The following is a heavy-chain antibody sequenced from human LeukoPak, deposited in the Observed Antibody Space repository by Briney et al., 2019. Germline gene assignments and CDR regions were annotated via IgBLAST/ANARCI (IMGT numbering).Heavy chain of an antibody. CDR2: IYYSGST. V-gene: IGHV4-59*08. CDR1: GGSISSYY. Sequence: SETLSLTCTVSGGSISSYYWSWIRQPPGKGLEWIGYIYYSGSTNYNPSLKSRVTISVDTSKNQFSLKLSSVTAADTAVNYCARAAYYYDSSGYYYVFRYFDLWGRGTLVTVSS. D-gene: IGHD3-22*01. J-gene: IGHJ2*01. CDR3: ARAAYYYDSSGYYYVFRYFDL.